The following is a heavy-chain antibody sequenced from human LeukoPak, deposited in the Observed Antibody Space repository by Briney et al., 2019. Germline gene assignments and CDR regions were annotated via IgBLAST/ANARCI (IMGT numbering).Heavy chain of an antibody. CDR2: IHTSGST. D-gene: IGHD2-2*02. J-gene: IGHJ5*02. V-gene: IGHV4-4*07. Sequence: PSETLSLTCTVSGGSISSYYWSWIRQPAGKGLEWIGRIHTSGSTNYNPSLKSRVTMSVDTSKNQFSLKLSSVTAADTAVYYCAREGNIVVVPAAIRGSWFDPWGQGTLVTVSS. CDR1: GGSISSYY. CDR3: AREGNIVVVPAAIRGSWFDP.